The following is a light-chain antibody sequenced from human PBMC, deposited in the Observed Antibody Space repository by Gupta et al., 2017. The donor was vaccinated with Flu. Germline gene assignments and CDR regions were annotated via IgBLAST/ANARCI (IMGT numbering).Light chain of an antibody. CDR3: NSRDSSGNHLWV. J-gene: IGLJ3*02. CDR2: GEN. CDR1: SLRSYY. V-gene: IGLV3-19*01. Sequence: LIPDSDVSVALGQSVRITCQGDSLRSYYASWYQQTPGQAPVLVIYGENKRPSGIPDRFSGSRSGNTASLTITGAQAEDEADYYCNSRDSSGNHLWVFGGGTKLTVL.